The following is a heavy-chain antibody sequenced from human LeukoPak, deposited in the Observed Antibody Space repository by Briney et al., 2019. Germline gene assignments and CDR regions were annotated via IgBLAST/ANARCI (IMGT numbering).Heavy chain of an antibody. CDR1: GYTFTYYG. V-gene: IGHV1-69*06. D-gene: IGHD5-24*01. Sequence: SVKVSCKTSGYTFTYYGITWVRQAPGQGLEWMGGIIPIFGTANYAQKFQGRVTITADKSTSTAYMELSSLRSEDTAVYYCARSQLHYYYYMDVWGKGTTVTVSS. CDR2: IIPIFGTA. CDR3: ARSQLHYYYYMDV. J-gene: IGHJ6*03.